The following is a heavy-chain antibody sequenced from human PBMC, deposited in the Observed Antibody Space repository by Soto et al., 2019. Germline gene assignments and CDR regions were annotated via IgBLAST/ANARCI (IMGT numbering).Heavy chain of an antibody. J-gene: IGHJ5*02. CDR2: ISLYSDGT. D-gene: IGHD2-2*01. V-gene: IGHV1-18*01. CDR3: ARVVPGAEAWFGP. Sequence: ASVKVSCKTSGYTFSNYGITWVRQAPGQPLEWLGWISLYSDGTNYAQKFRGRVSMTTDTSTTTAYMELRSLRSDDTAVYYCARVVPGAEAWFGPWGQGTLVTVSS. CDR1: GYTFSNYG.